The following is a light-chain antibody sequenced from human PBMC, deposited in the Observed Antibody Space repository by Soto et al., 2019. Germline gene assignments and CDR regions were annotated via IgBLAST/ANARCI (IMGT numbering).Light chain of an antibody. CDR3: CSYAGSYILGV. V-gene: IGLV3-21*02. CDR1: NIEIKS. CDR2: DDG. Sequence: SYELTQPPSVSVAPGQTARITCGGNNIEIKSVHWYQQKPGQAPVLVVYDDGDRTTGIPERFSGSKSGNSASLTISGLQAEDEADYYCCSYAGSYILGVFGGGTKLTVL. J-gene: IGLJ3*02.